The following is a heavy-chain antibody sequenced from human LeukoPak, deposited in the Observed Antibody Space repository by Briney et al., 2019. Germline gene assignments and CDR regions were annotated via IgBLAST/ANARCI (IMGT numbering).Heavy chain of an antibody. D-gene: IGHD1-1*01. J-gene: IGHJ4*02. Sequence: PGGSLRLSCAASGFTFSSYAMHWVRQAPGKGLEWVAVISYDGSKKYYADYVKGRFTISRDKSKNTLYLQMNSLRPEDTAVYYCARDVSAVGGLERPATLGYWGQGTLVTVPS. CDR2: ISYDGSKK. CDR3: ARDVSAVGGLERPATLGY. CDR1: GFTFSSYA. V-gene: IGHV3-30*04.